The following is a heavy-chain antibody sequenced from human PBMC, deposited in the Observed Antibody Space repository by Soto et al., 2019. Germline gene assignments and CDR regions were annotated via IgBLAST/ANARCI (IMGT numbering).Heavy chain of an antibody. CDR3: ARHVYKVEWGMVRGSGRKDNAFDI. V-gene: IGHV5-10-1*03. CDR2: IDPSDSYT. CDR1: GYSFTSYW. Sequence: EVQLVQSGAEVKKPGESLRISCKGSGYSFTSYWISWVRQMPGKGLEWMGRIDPSDSYTNYSPSFQGHVTISADKSISTAYLQWSSLKASDTAMYYCARHVYKVEWGMVRGSGRKDNAFDIWGQGTMVTVSS. J-gene: IGHJ3*02. D-gene: IGHD3-10*01.